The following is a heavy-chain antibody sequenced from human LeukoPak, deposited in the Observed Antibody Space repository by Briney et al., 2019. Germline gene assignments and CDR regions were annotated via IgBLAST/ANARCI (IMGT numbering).Heavy chain of an antibody. CDR3: VNLPQGQPPHRMDV. V-gene: IGHV3-74*01. D-gene: IGHD1-1*01. J-gene: IGHJ6*04. Sequence: ARSLRLSCAASGFTFANTWLHWLRHATGKGLVWVSLINNDGSTSNYADSVKGRFTISRDNAKNTVYLQMNSRRTEDTAVYYCVNLPQGQPPHRMDVWGKGTTVTVSS. CDR1: GFTFANTW. CDR2: INNDGSTS.